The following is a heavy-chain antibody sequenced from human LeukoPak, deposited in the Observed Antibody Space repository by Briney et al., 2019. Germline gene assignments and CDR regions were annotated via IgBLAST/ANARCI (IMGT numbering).Heavy chain of an antibody. Sequence: ASVKVSCKASGGTFSSYAISWVRQAPGQGLELMGRIIPILGIANYAQTFQSRVTITADKSTSTAYMELSSLRSEDTAVYYCARGRTTGTLYYYGMDVWGQGTTVTVSS. D-gene: IGHD1-1*01. CDR3: ARGRTTGTLYYYGMDV. J-gene: IGHJ6*02. CDR1: GGTFSSYA. V-gene: IGHV1-69*04. CDR2: IIPILGIA.